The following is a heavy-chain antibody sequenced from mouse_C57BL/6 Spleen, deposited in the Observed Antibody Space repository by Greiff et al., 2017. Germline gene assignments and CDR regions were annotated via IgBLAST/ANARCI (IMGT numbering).Heavy chain of an antibody. Sequence: QVQLKESGPGLVQPSQSLSITCTVSGFSLTSYGVHWVRQSPGKGLEWLGVIWSGGSTDYNAAFISRLSISKDNSKIQVFFKMNSLQADDTAIYYCARGSYYSNYDAMDYWGQGTSVTVSS. CDR2: IWSGGST. V-gene: IGHV2-2*01. CDR3: ARGSYYSNYDAMDY. D-gene: IGHD2-5*01. CDR1: GFSLTSYG. J-gene: IGHJ4*01.